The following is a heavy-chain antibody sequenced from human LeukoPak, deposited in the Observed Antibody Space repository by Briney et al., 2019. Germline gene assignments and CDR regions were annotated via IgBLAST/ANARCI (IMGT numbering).Heavy chain of an antibody. Sequence: SVKVSCKASGGTFSSYAISWVRQAPGQVLEWMGRIIPILGIANYAQKFQGRVTITADKSTSTAYMELSSLRSEDTAVYYCARDRRGYCYGYSDYWGQGTLVTVSS. CDR1: GGTFSSYA. CDR3: ARDRRGYCYGYSDY. V-gene: IGHV1-69*04. CDR2: IIPILGIA. D-gene: IGHD5-18*01. J-gene: IGHJ4*02.